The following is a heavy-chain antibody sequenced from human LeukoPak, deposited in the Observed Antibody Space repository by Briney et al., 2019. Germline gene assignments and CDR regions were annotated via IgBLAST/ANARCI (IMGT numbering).Heavy chain of an antibody. CDR2: IIPIFGTA. CDR3: ARVGYSSSWYWDWFDP. Sequence: GSSVKVSCKASGGTFSSYAISWVRQAPGQGLEWRGGIIPIFGTANYAQKFQGRVTITADKSTSTAYMELSSLRSEDTAVCYCARVGYSSSWYWDWFDPWGQGTLVTVSS. J-gene: IGHJ5*02. D-gene: IGHD6-13*01. V-gene: IGHV1-69*06. CDR1: GGTFSSYA.